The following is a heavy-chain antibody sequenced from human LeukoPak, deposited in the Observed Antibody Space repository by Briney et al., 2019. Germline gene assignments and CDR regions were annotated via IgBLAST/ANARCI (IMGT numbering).Heavy chain of an antibody. CDR3: ARGVLGLIPIDY. J-gene: IGHJ4*02. V-gene: IGHV3-53*01. D-gene: IGHD2-8*02. CDR1: GFVVSNTY. CDR2: MYSDSNI. Sequence: GGSLRLSCAASGFVVSNTYLAWVRQAPGEGLEWVPFMYSDSNIYYADSVKGRFTISRDNSKNAFYLQMTNLRVEDTATYYCARGVLGLIPIDYWGQGTLVTVSS.